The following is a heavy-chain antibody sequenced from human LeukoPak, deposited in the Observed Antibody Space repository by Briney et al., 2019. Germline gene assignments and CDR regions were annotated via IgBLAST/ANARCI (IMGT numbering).Heavy chain of an antibody. CDR2: VSHSGGTT. CDR3: AKANVKYCSGGSCFDAFDI. V-gene: IGHV3-23*01. J-gene: IGHJ3*02. D-gene: IGHD2-15*01. Sequence: GGSLRLSCAASGFTFSSYAMSWVRQAPGKGPEWVSAVSHSGGTTYYADSVKGRFTITRDNSKNTLYLQMNSLRAEDTAVYYCAKANVKYCSGGSCFDAFDIWGQGTMVTVSS. CDR1: GFTFSSYA.